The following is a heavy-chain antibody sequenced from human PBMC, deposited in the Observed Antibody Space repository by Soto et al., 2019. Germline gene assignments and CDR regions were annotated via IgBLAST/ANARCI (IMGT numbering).Heavy chain of an antibody. V-gene: IGHV4-34*01. Sequence: SETLSLTCAVYGGSFSGYYWSWIRQPPGKGLEWIGEINHSGSTNYNPSLKSRVTISVDTSKNQFSLKLSSVTTADTAVYYCARGRVFDPWGQGTLVTVSS. J-gene: IGHJ5*02. CDR2: INHSGST. CDR3: ARGRVFDP. CDR1: GGSFSGYY.